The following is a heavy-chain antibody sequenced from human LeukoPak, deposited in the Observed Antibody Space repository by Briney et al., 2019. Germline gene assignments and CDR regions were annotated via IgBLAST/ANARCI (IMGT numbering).Heavy chain of an antibody. CDR1: GGSISSSSYY. CDR3: ASNKCSLGYCSSTSSSEH. CDR2: IYYSGST. V-gene: IGHV4-39*01. J-gene: IGHJ1*01. Sequence: PSETLSLTCTVSGGSISSSSYYWGWIRQPPGKGLEWIGSIYYSGSTYYNPSLKSRVTISVDTSKNQFSLKLSSVTAADTAVYYCASNKCSLGYCSSTSSSEHWGQGTLVTVSS. D-gene: IGHD2-2*01.